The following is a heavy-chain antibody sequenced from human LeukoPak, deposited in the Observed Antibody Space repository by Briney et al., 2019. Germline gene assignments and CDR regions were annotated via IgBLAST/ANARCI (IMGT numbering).Heavy chain of an antibody. V-gene: IGHV1-2*02. J-gene: IGHJ6*03. CDR3: ATDSGYSAEYYYYYYMDV. D-gene: IGHD5-12*01. CDR1: GYTFTGYY. Sequence: ASVKVSCKASGYTFTGYYMHWVRQAPGQGLEWMGWINPNSGGTNYAQKFQGRVTMTRDTSISTAYMELSRLRSDDTAVYYCATDSGYSAEYYYYYYMDVWGQGTLVTVSS. CDR2: INPNSGGT.